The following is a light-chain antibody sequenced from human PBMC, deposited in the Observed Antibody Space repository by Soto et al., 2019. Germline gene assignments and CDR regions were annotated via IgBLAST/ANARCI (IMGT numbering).Light chain of an antibody. CDR1: SRDIGTSNL. CDR2: EVT. V-gene: IGLV2-23*02. CDR3: YTYTGISTSLFV. J-gene: IGLJ1*01. Sequence: SVLTQPASVSGSPGQSITISCTGTSRDIGTSNLVSWSQQYPGKAPKFIIFEVTRGPSGFSYLFSASKFGNTASLTISGLQPEDEADYYCYTYTGISTSLFVFGTGTKVTVL.